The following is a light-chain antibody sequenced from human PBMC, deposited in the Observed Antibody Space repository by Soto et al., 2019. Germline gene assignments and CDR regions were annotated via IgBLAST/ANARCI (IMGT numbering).Light chain of an antibody. CDR3: LQHNTYPWT. Sequence: DIVMTQSPDSLAVSLGERATINCKSSQSVLYSFSNKNYLAWYQQKPRQPPRLLIYWASTRESGVPDRFSGSGSGTDFSLTISSLQAEDVATYYCLQHNTYPWTFGQGTKVDIK. V-gene: IGKV4-1*01. J-gene: IGKJ1*01. CDR1: QSVLYSFSNKNY. CDR2: WAS.